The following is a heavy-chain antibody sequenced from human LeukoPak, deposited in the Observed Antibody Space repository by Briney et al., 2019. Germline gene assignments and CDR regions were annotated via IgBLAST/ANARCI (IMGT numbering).Heavy chain of an antibody. J-gene: IGHJ3*02. D-gene: IGHD6-19*01. V-gene: IGHV3-30*14. CDR2: VSYDGSNK. Sequence: GRSLRLSCVASGFTFSNYAMHWVRQAPGKGLEWVAVVSYDGSNKYYADSVKGRFTISRDNSKNTLYLQMHSLRAEDTAVYYCASPSSGQSFDIWGQGTMVTVSS. CDR3: ASPSSGQSFDI. CDR1: GFTFSNYA.